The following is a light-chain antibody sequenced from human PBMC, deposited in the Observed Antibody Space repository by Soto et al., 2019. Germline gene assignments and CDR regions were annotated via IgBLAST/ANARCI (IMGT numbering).Light chain of an antibody. J-gene: IGKJ1*01. Sequence: EIVLTQSPGILSLSPGERASLSCGASQSITSSFLAWYQQKPGQAPRLLIYGASSRATGIPDRFSGTGSGTDFTLTISRLEPEDFAVYYCQQYGSTPRTFGQGTKVDNK. CDR2: GAS. V-gene: IGKV3-20*01. CDR3: QQYGSTPRT. CDR1: QSITSSF.